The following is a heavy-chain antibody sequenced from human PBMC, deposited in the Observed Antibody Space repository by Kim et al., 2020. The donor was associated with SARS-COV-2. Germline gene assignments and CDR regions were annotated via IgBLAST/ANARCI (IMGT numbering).Heavy chain of an antibody. CDR3: ARDRFRLRLLPNYYYGMDV. V-gene: IGHV1-69*04. CDR2: IIPILGIA. CDR1: GGTFSSYA. D-gene: IGHD3-22*01. J-gene: IGHJ6*02. Sequence: SVKVSCKASGGTFSSYAISWVRQAPGQGLEWMGRIIPILGIANYAQKFQGRVTITADKSTSTAYMELSSLRSEDTAVYYCARDRFRLRLLPNYYYGMDVWGQGTTVTVSS.